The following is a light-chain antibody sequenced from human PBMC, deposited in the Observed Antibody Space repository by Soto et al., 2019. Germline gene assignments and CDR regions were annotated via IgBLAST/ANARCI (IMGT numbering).Light chain of an antibody. CDR1: QNIDTS. J-gene: IGKJ2*01. Sequence: DIQMTQSPSSLSASVGDRITITCRASQNIDTSLNWYQQKPGKAPKLLIFAASNLQSGVPSRFSGGGSGTDFALNVSSLQVEDFATYSCQQSFSSPFTFGQGTKLDIK. V-gene: IGKV1-39*01. CDR2: AAS. CDR3: QQSFSSPFT.